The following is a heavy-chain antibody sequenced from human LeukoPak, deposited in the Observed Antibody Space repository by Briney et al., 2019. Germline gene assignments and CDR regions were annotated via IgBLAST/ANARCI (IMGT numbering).Heavy chain of an antibody. J-gene: IGHJ4*02. CDR3: ARGTPYGSGSYPFDY. Sequence: SETLSLTCTVSGGSISSYYWNWIRQPPGKGLEWIGYIYNSGSTNNNPSLKSRVTISVDTSKKQFSLKLSSVTAADTAVYYCARGTPYGSGSYPFDYWGQGILVTVSS. CDR1: GGSISSYY. CDR2: IYNSGST. D-gene: IGHD3-10*01. V-gene: IGHV4-59*01.